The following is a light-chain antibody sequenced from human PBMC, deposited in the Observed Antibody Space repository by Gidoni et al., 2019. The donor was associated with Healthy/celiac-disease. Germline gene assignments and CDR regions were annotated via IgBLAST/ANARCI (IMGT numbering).Light chain of an antibody. V-gene: IGLV3-1*01. CDR2: QDS. CDR3: QAWDSSTVV. CDR1: KLGDKY. Sequence: SYELTQPPSVSVPPVQTASITCSGDKLGDKYACWYQQKPGQSPVLVIYQDSKRPSGIPERFSGSNSGNTATPTISGTQAMDEADYYCQAWDSSTVVFGGGTKLTVL. J-gene: IGLJ2*01.